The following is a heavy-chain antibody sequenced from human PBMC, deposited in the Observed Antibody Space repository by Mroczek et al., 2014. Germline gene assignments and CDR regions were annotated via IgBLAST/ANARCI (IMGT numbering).Heavy chain of an antibody. Sequence: QVQLVQSGPGLVKPSQTLSLTCTVSGGSISSGGYYWSWIRQHPGKGLEWIGYIYYGGSTYYNPSLKSRVTISVDTSKNQFSLKLSSVTAADTAVYYCARDGFPEGFDYWGQGTLVTVSS. CDR1: GGSISSGGYY. V-gene: IGHV4-31*03. CDR3: ARDGFPEGFDY. CDR2: IYYGGST. D-gene: IGHD2-2*03. J-gene: IGHJ4*02.